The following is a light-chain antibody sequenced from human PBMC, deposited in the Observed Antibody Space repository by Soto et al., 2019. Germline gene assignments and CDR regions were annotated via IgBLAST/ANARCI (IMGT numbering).Light chain of an antibody. V-gene: IGKV1-5*01. J-gene: IGKJ4*01. CDR3: QQYNSYSELT. CDR1: QSVSSC. Sequence: TQSPATLSLSPGERATLSCRASQSVSSCLAWYQQKPGKAPKLLIYDASSLESGVPSRFSGSGSGTEFTLTISSPQPDDFATYYCQQYNSYSELTFGGGTKVDIK. CDR2: DAS.